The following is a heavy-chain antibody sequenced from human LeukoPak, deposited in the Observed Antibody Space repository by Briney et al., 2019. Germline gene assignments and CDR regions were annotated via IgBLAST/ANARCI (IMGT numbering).Heavy chain of an antibody. V-gene: IGHV3-7*03. CDR3: AKGLRFLEWLLALDAFDI. CDR1: GFTFSSYW. Sequence: GESLRLSCAASGFTFSSYWMSWVRQAPGKGLEWVANIKQDGSEKYYVDSVKGRFTISRDNSKNTLYLQMNSLRAEDTAVYYCAKGLRFLEWLLALDAFDIWGQGTMVTVSS. D-gene: IGHD3-3*01. J-gene: IGHJ3*02. CDR2: IKQDGSEK.